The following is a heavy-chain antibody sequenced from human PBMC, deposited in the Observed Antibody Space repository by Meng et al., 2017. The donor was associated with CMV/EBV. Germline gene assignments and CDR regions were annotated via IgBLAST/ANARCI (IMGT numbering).Heavy chain of an antibody. Sequence: GEALKISCAASGFTFSSYVMSWVRQAPGKGVEWVSGISASGGSTYYADSVKGRFTISRDNSKKTLYLQMTSLRAEDTAVYYCARKVVAAAFDNWGQGTMVTVSS. V-gene: IGHV3-23*01. CDR2: ISASGGST. J-gene: IGHJ3*02. CDR1: GFTFSSYV. D-gene: IGHD2-15*01. CDR3: ARKVVAAAFDN.